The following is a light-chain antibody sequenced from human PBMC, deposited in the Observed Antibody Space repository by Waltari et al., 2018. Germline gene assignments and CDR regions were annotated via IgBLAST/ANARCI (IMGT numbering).Light chain of an antibody. CDR1: NIERKN. J-gene: IGLJ2*01. CDR3: QVWDSDTDHVV. CDR2: EDS. V-gene: IGLV3-21*02. Sequence: YVLTQPPPVSVAPGQTAPTTCGGNNIERKNVHWTQQKAGKAPGLVIYEDSDRPPGIPERFSGFNSGNTATLTITRVEAGDEADYYCQVWDSDTDHVVFGGGTKLAVL.